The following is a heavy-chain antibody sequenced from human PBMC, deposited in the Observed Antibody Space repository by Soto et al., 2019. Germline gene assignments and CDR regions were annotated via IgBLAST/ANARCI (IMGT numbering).Heavy chain of an antibody. Sequence: EVQLVESGGGLVQPGRSLRLSCAASGFTFDDYAMHWVRQAPGKGLEWVSGISWNSGSIGYADSVKGRFTISRDNAKKSLYLQMNSLRAEDTALYYCAKDLVPALSDLLDYWGQGTLVTVSS. CDR3: AKDLVPALSDLLDY. J-gene: IGHJ4*02. D-gene: IGHD2-2*01. V-gene: IGHV3-9*01. CDR2: ISWNSGSI. CDR1: GFTFDDYA.